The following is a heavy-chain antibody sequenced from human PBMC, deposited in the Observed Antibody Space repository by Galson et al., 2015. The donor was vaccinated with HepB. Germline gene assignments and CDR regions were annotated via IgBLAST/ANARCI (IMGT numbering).Heavy chain of an antibody. CDR3: ARDSGYSSSFEDY. D-gene: IGHD6-13*01. CDR2: ISYDGSNK. Sequence: SLRLSCAASGFTFSSYAMHWVRQAPGKGLEWVAVISYDGSNKYYADSVKGRFTISRDNSKNTLYLQMNSLRAEDTAVYYCARDSGYSSSFEDYWGQGTLVTVSS. CDR1: GFTFSSYA. V-gene: IGHV3-30-3*01. J-gene: IGHJ4*02.